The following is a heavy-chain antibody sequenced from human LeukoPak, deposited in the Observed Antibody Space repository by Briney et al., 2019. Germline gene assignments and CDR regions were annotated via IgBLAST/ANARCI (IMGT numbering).Heavy chain of an antibody. CDR2: IYYSGST. CDR3: AREVGAGYFDY. D-gene: IGHD1-26*01. CDR1: GGSISSGDYY. Sequence: SETLSLTCTVSGGSISSGDYYWSWIRQPPGRGLEWIGYIYYSGSTYYNPSLKSRVTISVDTSKNQFSLKLSSVTAADTAVYYCAREVGAGYFDYWGQGTLVTVSS. J-gene: IGHJ4*02. V-gene: IGHV4-30-4*01.